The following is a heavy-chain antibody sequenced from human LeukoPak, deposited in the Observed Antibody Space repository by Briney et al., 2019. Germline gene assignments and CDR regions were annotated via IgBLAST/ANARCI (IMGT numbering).Heavy chain of an antibody. Sequence: PGGSLRLSCAASGFTFSGSWMSWVRQAPGKGLEWVSAISGSGGSTYYADSVKGRFTISRDNSKNTLYLQMNSLRAEDTAVYYCAKWDTYYDSSGYYFYWGQGTLVTVSS. J-gene: IGHJ4*02. CDR3: AKWDTYYDSSGYYFY. CDR2: ISGSGGST. D-gene: IGHD3-22*01. V-gene: IGHV3-23*01. CDR1: GFTFSGSW.